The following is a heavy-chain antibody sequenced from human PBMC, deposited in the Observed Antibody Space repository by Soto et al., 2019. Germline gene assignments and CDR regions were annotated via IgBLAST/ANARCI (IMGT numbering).Heavy chain of an antibody. V-gene: IGHV4-39*02. CDR3: ARDPFDYYDSSGYYYDY. D-gene: IGHD3-22*01. Sequence: QLQLQESGPGLVKPSETLSLTCTVSGGSISSSSYYWGWIRQPPGKGLEWIGSIYYSGSTYYNPSLKSRVTISVDTSKNQFSLKPSSVTAADTAVYYCARDPFDYYDSSGYYYDYWGQGTLVTVSS. CDR1: GGSISSSSYY. CDR2: IYYSGST. J-gene: IGHJ4*02.